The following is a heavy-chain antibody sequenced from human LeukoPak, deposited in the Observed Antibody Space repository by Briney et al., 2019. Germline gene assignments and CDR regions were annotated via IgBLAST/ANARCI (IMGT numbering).Heavy chain of an antibody. J-gene: IGHJ5*02. CDR2: IYPGDSDT. V-gene: IGHV5-51*01. CDR1: GYSFTSYW. Sequence: GESLKISCKGSGYSFTSYWIGWVRQMPGKGLEWMGIIYPGDSDTRYSPSFQGQVTISADKSISTAYLQWSSLKASDIAMYYCARSLESAWGPNWFDPWGQGTLVTVSS. D-gene: IGHD3-16*01. CDR3: ARSLESAWGPNWFDP.